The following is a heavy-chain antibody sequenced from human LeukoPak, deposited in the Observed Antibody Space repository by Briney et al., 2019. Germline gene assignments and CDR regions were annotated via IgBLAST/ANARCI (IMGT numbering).Heavy chain of an antibody. CDR3: ARAPDYYDSSGYHSHFDY. V-gene: IGHV4-59*01. D-gene: IGHD3-22*01. J-gene: IGHJ4*02. CDR1: GGSISTYY. CDR2: ISYTGRT. Sequence: PSETLSLTCTVSGGSISTYYWSWIRQPPGRGLEWIGYISYTGRTNYNPSLKIRVTMSVDTSKKHFSLNLSSVTAADTAVYYCARAPDYYDSSGYHSHFDYGGQANLATVSS.